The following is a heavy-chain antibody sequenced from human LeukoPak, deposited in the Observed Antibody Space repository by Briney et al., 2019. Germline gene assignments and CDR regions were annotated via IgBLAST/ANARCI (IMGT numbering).Heavy chain of an antibody. CDR2: IVSSGGTT. V-gene: IGHV3-23*01. CDR3: AKRLPYYFDY. Sequence: GGSLRLSCAASGFTFSSYWMNWARQAPGKGLEWVSAIVSSGGTTYYADSVKGRFTISRDNSKNTLYLQMNSLRAEDTAVYYCAKRLPYYFDYWGQGTLVTVSS. J-gene: IGHJ4*02. CDR1: GFTFSSYW.